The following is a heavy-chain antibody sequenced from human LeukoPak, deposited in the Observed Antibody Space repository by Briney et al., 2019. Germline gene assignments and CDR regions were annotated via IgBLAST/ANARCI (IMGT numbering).Heavy chain of an antibody. CDR3: AKDSRPRWLHDAFDV. J-gene: IGHJ3*01. D-gene: IGHD5-24*01. V-gene: IGHV3-23*01. CDR2: ISGSGIST. Sequence: PGGSLRLSCAASGFTFSSYAMSWVRQAPGKGLEWVSGISGSGISTYSADSVKGRFTISRDNSKNTLYLQMNSLRAEDTAIYYCAKDSRPRWLHDAFDVWGQGTMVTVSS. CDR1: GFTFSSYA.